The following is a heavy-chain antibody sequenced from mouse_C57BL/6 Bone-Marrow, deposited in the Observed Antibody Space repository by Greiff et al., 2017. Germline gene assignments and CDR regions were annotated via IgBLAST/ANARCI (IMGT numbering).Heavy chain of an antibody. CDR2: IYPRSGNT. CDR3: ASPIYYGTAWFAY. J-gene: IGHJ3*01. Sequence: VQLQQSGAELARPGASVKLSCKASGYTFTSYGISWVKQRTGQGLEWIGEIYPRSGNTYYNEKFKGKATLTADTSSSTAYMELRSLTSEDSAVYFCASPIYYGTAWFAYWGQGTLVTVSA. CDR1: GYTFTSYG. V-gene: IGHV1-81*01. D-gene: IGHD2-1*01.